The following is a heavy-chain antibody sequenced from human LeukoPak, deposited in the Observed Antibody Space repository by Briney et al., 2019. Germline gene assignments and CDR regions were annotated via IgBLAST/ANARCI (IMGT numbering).Heavy chain of an antibody. CDR3: AKVGFGELWSYYYYYYMDV. J-gene: IGHJ6*03. CDR2: ISSSSSYI. Sequence: GGSLRLSCAASGFTFSSYSMNWVRQAPGKGLEWVSCISSSSSYIYYADSVKGRFTISRDNSNNTLYLQMNSLRAEDTAVYYCAKVGFGELWSYYYYYYMDVWGKGTTVTISS. D-gene: IGHD3-10*01. V-gene: IGHV3-21*01. CDR1: GFTFSSYS.